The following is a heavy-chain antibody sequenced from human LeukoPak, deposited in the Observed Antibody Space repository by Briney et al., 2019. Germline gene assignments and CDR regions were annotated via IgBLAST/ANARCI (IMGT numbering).Heavy chain of an antibody. D-gene: IGHD3-3*01. V-gene: IGHV3-74*01. J-gene: IGHJ6*02. CDR1: GFTFSSYW. Sequence: GGSLRLSCAASGFTFSSYWMHWVRQDPGKGLVWVSRITSDGSSTSHADSVKGRFTTSRDNAKNTLYLQMNTLRAEDTAVYYCAREVFGVATYYYYGMDVWGQGTTVTVSS. CDR2: ITSDGSST. CDR3: AREVFGVATYYYYGMDV.